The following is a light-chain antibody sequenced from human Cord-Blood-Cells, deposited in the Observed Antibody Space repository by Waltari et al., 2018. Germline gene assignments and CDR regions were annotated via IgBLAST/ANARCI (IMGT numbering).Light chain of an antibody. CDR1: ALPKQY. CDR3: QSADSSGTYRV. Sequence: SYELTQPPSVSVSPGQTARITCSGDALPKQYAYWYQQKPGQAPVLVIYKDSERPSGIPERFSGSSSGTTVTLTISGVQAGDEADYYCQSADSSGTYRVFGGGTKLTVL. CDR2: KDS. V-gene: IGLV3-25*03. J-gene: IGLJ3*02.